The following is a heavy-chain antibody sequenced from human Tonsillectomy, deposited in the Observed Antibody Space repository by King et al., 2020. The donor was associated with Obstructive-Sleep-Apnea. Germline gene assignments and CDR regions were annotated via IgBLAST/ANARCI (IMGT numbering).Heavy chain of an antibody. V-gene: IGHV3-30*18. Sequence: VQLVESGGGVVQPGRSLRLSCAASGFTFSSYGMHWVRQAPGKGLEWVAVISYDGSNKYYADSVKGRFTISRDNSKNTLYLQMNSLRAEDTAVYYCAKDFTMIVVVMGGYFDYWGQGTLVTVSS. CDR3: AKDFTMIVVVMGGYFDY. D-gene: IGHD3-22*01. CDR1: GFTFSSYG. J-gene: IGHJ4*02. CDR2: ISYDGSNK.